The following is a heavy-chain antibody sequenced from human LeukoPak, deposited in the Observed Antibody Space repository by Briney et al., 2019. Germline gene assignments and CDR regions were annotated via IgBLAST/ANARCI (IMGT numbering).Heavy chain of an antibody. CDR3: ARGREIAARYFDY. CDR1: GGSFSGYS. CDR2: INHSGST. J-gene: IGHJ4*02. D-gene: IGHD6-6*01. Sequence: SQTLSLTCAVSGGSFSGYSWSWITQPPGQGLEWIGEINHSGSTNYNPSLKSRVTISVDTSKNQFSLKLSSVTAADTAVYYCARGREIAARYFDYWGQGTLVTVSS. V-gene: IGHV4-34*01.